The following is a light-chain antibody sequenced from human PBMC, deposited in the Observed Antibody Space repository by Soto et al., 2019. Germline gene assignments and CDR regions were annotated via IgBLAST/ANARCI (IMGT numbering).Light chain of an antibody. CDR2: EVS. J-gene: IGLJ2*01. V-gene: IGLV2-8*01. Sequence: QSVLTQPPSASGSPGQSVTISCTGTISVVGGYNYVSWYQQHPGKAPKLMIYEVSKRPSGVPDRFSGSKSGNTASLTVSGLQADEEADYYCSSYAGSNNVVFGGGTKVTVL. CDR3: SSYAGSNNVV. CDR1: ISVVGGYNY.